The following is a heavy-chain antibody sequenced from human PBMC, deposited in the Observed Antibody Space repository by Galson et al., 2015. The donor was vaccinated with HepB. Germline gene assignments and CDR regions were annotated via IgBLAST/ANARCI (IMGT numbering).Heavy chain of an antibody. Sequence: SETLSLTCAVYGGSFSGYYWSWIRQPPGKGLEWIGEIYHSGSTNYNPSLKSRVTISVDTSKNRFSLKLSSVIAADTAVYYCARGQRIAARPNKGFDPWGQGTLVTVSS. V-gene: IGHV4-34*01. CDR2: IYHSGST. D-gene: IGHD6-6*01. CDR3: ARGQRIAARPNKGFDP. J-gene: IGHJ5*02. CDR1: GGSFSGYY.